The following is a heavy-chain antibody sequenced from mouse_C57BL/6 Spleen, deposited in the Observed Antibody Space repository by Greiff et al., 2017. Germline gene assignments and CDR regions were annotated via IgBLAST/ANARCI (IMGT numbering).Heavy chain of an antibody. CDR3: GSGANWDAMDY. J-gene: IGHJ4*01. D-gene: IGHD4-1*02. CDR1: GYSFTSYY. V-gene: IGHV1-66*01. CDR2: IYPGSGNT. Sequence: VQLQQSGPELVKPGASVKLSCKASGYSFTSYYIHWVKQRPGQGLEWIGWIYPGSGNTKYNEKFKGKATLTADTSSSTAYMQLSSLTSEDSAVYYCGSGANWDAMDYWGQGTSVTVSS.